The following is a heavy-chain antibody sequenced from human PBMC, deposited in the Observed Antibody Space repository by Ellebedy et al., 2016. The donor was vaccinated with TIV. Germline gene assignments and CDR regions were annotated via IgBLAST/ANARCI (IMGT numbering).Heavy chain of an antibody. J-gene: IGHJ4*02. CDR1: GFTFSTYA. CDR2: ISDDGSNK. CDR3: AKDLAAKWLQAFDY. D-gene: IGHD5-24*01. Sequence: GESLKISCAASGFTFSTYAMDWVRQAPGKGLEWVAVISDDGSNKYYADSVKGRFTISRDDSKNTLYLQMDSLRAEDTAVYYCAKDLAAKWLQAFDYWGQGTLVTVSS. V-gene: IGHV3-30*04.